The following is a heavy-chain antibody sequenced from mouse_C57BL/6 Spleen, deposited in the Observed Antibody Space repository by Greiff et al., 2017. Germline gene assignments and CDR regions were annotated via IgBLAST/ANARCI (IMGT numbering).Heavy chain of an antibody. CDR1: GFSLTTYG. CDR3: AKESYYDSSPYRHFDV. J-gene: IGHJ1*03. D-gene: IGHD1-1*01. Sequence: QVQLQQSGPGLVQPSQSLSITCTVSGFSLTTYGVHWVRQSPGKGLEWLGVIWRGGSTDYNAAFMSRLSITKDNSKSQVFFKMNSLQAEDTAIYSCAKESYYDSSPYRHFDVWGTGTSVTVSS. CDR2: IWRGGST. V-gene: IGHV2-5*01.